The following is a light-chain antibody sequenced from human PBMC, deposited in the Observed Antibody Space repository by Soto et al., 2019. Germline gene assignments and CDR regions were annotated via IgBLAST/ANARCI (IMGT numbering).Light chain of an antibody. CDR3: QQYVSSPRT. J-gene: IGKJ1*01. Sequence: IVITQSPATLSVSAGERANLSCSASTSVGTDLAWYQQKPGQAPRLLIYGASSRATGIPDRFSGSESGTDFTLTISRLEPEDFAVYYCQQYVSSPRTFGQGAKVDI. V-gene: IGKV3-20*01. CDR1: TSVGTD. CDR2: GAS.